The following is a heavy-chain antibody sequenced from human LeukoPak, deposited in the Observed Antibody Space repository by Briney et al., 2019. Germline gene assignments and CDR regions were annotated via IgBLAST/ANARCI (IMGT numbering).Heavy chain of an antibody. CDR1: GGSISSGSYY. CDR3: ARVDYYHSSGHFDY. J-gene: IGHJ4*02. Sequence: SQTLSLTCTVSGGSISSGSYYWSWIRQPPGKGLEWIGYIYYSGSTNYNPSLKSRVTISVDTSNNQFSLKLTSVTAADTAMYYCARVDYYHSSGHFDYWGQGTLVTVSS. D-gene: IGHD3-22*01. CDR2: IYYSGST. V-gene: IGHV4-61*01.